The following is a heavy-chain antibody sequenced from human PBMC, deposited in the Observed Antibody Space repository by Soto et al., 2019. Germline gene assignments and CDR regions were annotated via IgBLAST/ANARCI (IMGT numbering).Heavy chain of an antibody. V-gene: IGHV3-7*03. CDR2: IKQDGSEK. D-gene: IGHD3-22*01. J-gene: IGHJ5*02. CDR1: GFTFRDYA. Sequence: GGSQRLSCTASGFTFRDYAMAWVRQAPGKGLEWVANIKQDGSEKYYVGSVKGRFTISRDNAKNSLYLQMNSLRAEDTAVYYCARPPDYYDSSGYYYESEPNWFDPWGQGTRVTVSS. CDR3: ARPPDYYDSSGYYYESEPNWFDP.